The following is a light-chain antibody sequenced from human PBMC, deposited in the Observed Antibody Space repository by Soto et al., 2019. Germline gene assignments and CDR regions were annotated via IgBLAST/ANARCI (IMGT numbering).Light chain of an antibody. V-gene: IGLV1-51*01. CDR3: GTWDSSLSAVL. Sequence: QSVLTQPPSVSAAPGQKVPISCSGSSPNIGSDYVSWYQQLPGTVPKLLIYDDNKRPSGIPDRFSGSKSGTSATLGITGLQPWDEADYYCGTWDSSLSAVLFGGGTKLTVL. CDR1: SPNIGSDY. CDR2: DDN. J-gene: IGLJ2*01.